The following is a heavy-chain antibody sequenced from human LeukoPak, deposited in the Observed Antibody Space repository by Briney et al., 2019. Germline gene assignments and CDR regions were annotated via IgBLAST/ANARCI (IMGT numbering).Heavy chain of an antibody. CDR1: GFSFSTYS. J-gene: IGHJ4*02. V-gene: IGHV3-48*04. Sequence: PGGSLRLSCTASGFSFSTYSMNWVRQAPGKGLEWVSYIVGSSSNIYYADSVKGRFTISRDNAKNSLYLQMDSLRAEDTAVYYCATDSPEAAAFDYWGQGTLVTVSS. D-gene: IGHD2-15*01. CDR3: ATDSPEAAAFDY. CDR2: IVGSSSNI.